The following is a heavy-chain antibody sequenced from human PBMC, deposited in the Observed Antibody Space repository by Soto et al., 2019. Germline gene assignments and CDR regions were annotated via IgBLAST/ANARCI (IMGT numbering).Heavy chain of an antibody. CDR3: ARESIVVAPAATGIFRYYYYGMDV. CDR1: GGSVSSGSYY. D-gene: IGHD2-2*01. V-gene: IGHV4-61*01. CDR2: IYYSGST. J-gene: IGHJ6*02. Sequence: SETLSLTCTVSGGSVSSGSYYWSWIRQPPGKGLEWIGYIYYSGSTNYNPSLKSRVTISVDTSKNQFSLKLSSVTAADTAVYYCARESIVVAPAATGIFRYYYYGMDVWGQGTTVTVSS.